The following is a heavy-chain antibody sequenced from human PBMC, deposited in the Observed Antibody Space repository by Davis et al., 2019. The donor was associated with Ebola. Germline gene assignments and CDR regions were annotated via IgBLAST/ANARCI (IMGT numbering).Heavy chain of an antibody. CDR3: ASASRYSSSSGYYSYGMDV. Sequence: SETLSLTCAISGDSATSNSAARNWIRQSPSRGLEWLGRTYYRSKGYNDYAVSVKSRITINPDTSKNQFSMQLRSVTAADTAVYYCASASRYSSSSGYYSYGMDVWGRGTTVTVSS. J-gene: IGHJ6*02. D-gene: IGHD6-6*01. CDR2: TYYRSKGYN. V-gene: IGHV6-1*01. CDR1: GDSATSNSAA.